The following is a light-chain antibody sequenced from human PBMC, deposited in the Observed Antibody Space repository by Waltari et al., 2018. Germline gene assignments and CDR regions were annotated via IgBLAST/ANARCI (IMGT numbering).Light chain of an antibody. CDR3: WSWDHSLDARV. J-gene: IGLJ3*02. CDR1: RSNIGSST. CDR2: SNN. V-gene: IGLV1-44*01. Sequence: QSVLTQPPSASATPGQRVTLSCSGNRSNIGSSTLNWYQHVPGTAPKRLIYSNNQRHSGVPDRFSGSRSGTSASLAISGLQSEDEADYYCWSWDHSLDARVFGGGTTLTV.